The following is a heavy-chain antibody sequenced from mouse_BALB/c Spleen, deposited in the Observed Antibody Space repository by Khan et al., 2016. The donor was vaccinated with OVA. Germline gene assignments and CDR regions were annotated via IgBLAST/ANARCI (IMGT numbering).Heavy chain of an antibody. J-gene: IGHJ4*01. CDR1: GFSLTDYA. CDR3: ANDHPYYAMDY. V-gene: IGHV2-6-5*01. Sequence: QMQLEESGPGLVAPSQSLSITCTVSGFSLTDYAVRWIRQPPGKGLEWLGVIWGGGSKYYNSALKSRLSISKANSKSQVFLKMNSLHTDDTARYYCANDHPYYAMDYWGQGTSVTVSS. CDR2: IWGGGSK.